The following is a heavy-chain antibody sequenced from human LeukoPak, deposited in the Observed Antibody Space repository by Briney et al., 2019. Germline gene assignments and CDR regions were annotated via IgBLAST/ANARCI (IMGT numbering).Heavy chain of an antibody. D-gene: IGHD4-17*01. J-gene: IGHJ4*02. CDR1: GGSISSYY. CDR2: MYYSGIT. CDR3: ARVGVDGGYFFDY. Sequence: PSETLSLTCTVSGGSISSYYWSWIRQPPGKGLEWIGYMYYSGITNYNPSLKSRVTISVDTSKNQFSLKLSSVSAADTAVYYCARVGVDGGYFFDYWGQGTLVTVSS. V-gene: IGHV4-59*01.